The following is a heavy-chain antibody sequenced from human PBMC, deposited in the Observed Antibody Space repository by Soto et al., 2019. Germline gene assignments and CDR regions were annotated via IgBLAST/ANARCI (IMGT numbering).Heavy chain of an antibody. Sequence: SGPTLVNPTQTLTLTCTFSGFSLRTSGVSVGWIRQPPGKALEWLALIYWNDDKRYSPSLTSRLTITKDTSRNRVVLTMTNMDAVDTATYFCEHAARYYDFWSGYSSLVDHWGQGTLVTVSS. CDR3: EHAARYYDFWSGYSSLVDH. J-gene: IGHJ4*02. CDR1: GFSLRTSGVS. D-gene: IGHD3-3*01. CDR2: IYWNDDK. V-gene: IGHV2-5*01.